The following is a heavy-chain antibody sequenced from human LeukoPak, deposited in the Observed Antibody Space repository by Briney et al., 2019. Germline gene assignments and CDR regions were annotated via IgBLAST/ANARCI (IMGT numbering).Heavy chain of an antibody. CDR2: ILYDGTNK. V-gene: IGHV3-30*14. Sequence: PGRSLRLSCAASGFTFSSYAMHWVRQAPGKGLEWVAVILYDGTNKYYADSVKGRFTISRDNSKNTLYLQMNSLRAEDTAVYYCARDPLTVSNYWGQGTLVTVSS. CDR3: ARDPLTVSNY. D-gene: IGHD4-17*01. J-gene: IGHJ4*02. CDR1: GFTFSSYA.